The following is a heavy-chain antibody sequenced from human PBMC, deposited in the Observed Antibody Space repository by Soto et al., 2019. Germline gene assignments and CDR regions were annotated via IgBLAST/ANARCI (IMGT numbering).Heavy chain of an antibody. Sequence: QVQLQQWGAGLLKPSETLSLTCAVYGGFVSSGSYYWSWIRQPPGKGLEWIGEVSHSGGTHFNTSLKSRFTISVDTSKNQFSLKMSSVTAADTALYYWARVERGTATTVVDAFDIWGPGTMVTVSS. CDR2: VSHSGGT. J-gene: IGHJ3*02. CDR1: GGFVSSGSYY. D-gene: IGHD1-1*01. CDR3: ARVERGTATTVVDAFDI. V-gene: IGHV4-34*01.